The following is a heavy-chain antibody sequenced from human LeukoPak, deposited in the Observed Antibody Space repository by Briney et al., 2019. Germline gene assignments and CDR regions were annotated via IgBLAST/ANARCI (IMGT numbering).Heavy chain of an antibody. D-gene: IGHD3-3*01. Sequence: SVKDSCKASGGTFSSYAISWVRQAPGQGLEWMGRIIPIFGIANYAQKFQGRVTITADKSTSTAYMELSSLRSEDTAVYYCARETSGYDWSGYSTFDYWGQGTLVTVSS. J-gene: IGHJ4*02. CDR1: GGTFSSYA. V-gene: IGHV1-69*04. CDR3: ARETSGYDWSGYSTFDY. CDR2: IIPIFGIA.